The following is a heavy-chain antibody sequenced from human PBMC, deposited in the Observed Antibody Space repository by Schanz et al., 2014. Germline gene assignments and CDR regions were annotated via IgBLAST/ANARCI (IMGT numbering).Heavy chain of an antibody. D-gene: IGHD4-17*01. CDR1: GYSFTDYA. J-gene: IGHJ6*03. V-gene: IGHV1-18*01. Sequence: QVQLVQSGVGVKRPGASVRVSCKASGYSFTDYAIHWVRQAPGQGLEWMGWISGYNGDTNYAPKFQDRVTMTRDTSISTAYMELSSLRSEDTAVYYCARAPVTVGPYHYYMDVWGKGTTVTVSS. CDR3: ARAPVTVGPYHYYMDV. CDR2: ISGYNGDT.